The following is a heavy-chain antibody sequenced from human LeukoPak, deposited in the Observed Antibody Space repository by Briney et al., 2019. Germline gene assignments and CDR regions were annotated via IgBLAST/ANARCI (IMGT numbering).Heavy chain of an antibody. CDR3: ARDTWNLGYCSGGSCLPDY. CDR2: INPNSGGT. Sequence: ASVKVSCKASGYTFTSYGISWVRQAPGQGLEWMGWINPNSGGTNYAQKFQGWVTMTRDTSISTAYMELSRLRSDDTAVYYRARDTWNLGYCSGGSCLPDYWGQGTLVTVSS. V-gene: IGHV1-2*04. D-gene: IGHD2-15*01. CDR1: GYTFTSYG. J-gene: IGHJ4*02.